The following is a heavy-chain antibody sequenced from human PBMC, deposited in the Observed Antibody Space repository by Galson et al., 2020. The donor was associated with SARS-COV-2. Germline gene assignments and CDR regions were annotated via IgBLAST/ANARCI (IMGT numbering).Heavy chain of an antibody. CDR1: GFTFSSYS. D-gene: IGHD1-26*01. Sequence: GESLKISCAASGFTFSSYSMNWVRQAPGKGLEWVLYISSSSSTIYYADSVKGRFTISRDNAKNSLYLQMNSLRDEDTAVYYCARDPKETPTTHYYYYGMDVWGQGTTVTVSS. CDR2: ISSSSSTI. J-gene: IGHJ6*02. V-gene: IGHV3-48*02. CDR3: ARDPKETPTTHYYYYGMDV.